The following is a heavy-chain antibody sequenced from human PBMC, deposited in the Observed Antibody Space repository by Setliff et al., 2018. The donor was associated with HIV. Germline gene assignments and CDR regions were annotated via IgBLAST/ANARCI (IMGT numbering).Heavy chain of an antibody. Sequence: ASVKVSCKASGDTFTTYALHWVRQAPGQRLEWMGWINAGNGDTKSSQKFQGRVTITRDTSASTAYMELSSLRSEDTGVYYCAIGSSNWPHRPNNYYFDYGGQGTPVTVS. CDR2: INAGNGDT. CDR3: AIGSSNWPHRPNNYYFDY. D-gene: IGHD6-13*01. J-gene: IGHJ4*02. CDR1: GDTFTTYA. V-gene: IGHV1-3*01.